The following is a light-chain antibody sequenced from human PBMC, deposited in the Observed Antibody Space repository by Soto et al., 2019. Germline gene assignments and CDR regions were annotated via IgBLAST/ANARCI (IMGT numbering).Light chain of an antibody. J-gene: IGLJ3*02. CDR3: LLYYGGPWV. V-gene: IGLV7-43*01. CDR1: TGAVTSGYN. CDR2: STS. Sequence: QAVVTQEPSLTVSPGGTVTLTCASSTGAVTSGYNPNWFQQKPGQAPRVLIYSTSNKHSWTPARFSGSLLGGKAALTLSGVQPEDEAEYYCLLYYGGPWVFGGGTKLTVL.